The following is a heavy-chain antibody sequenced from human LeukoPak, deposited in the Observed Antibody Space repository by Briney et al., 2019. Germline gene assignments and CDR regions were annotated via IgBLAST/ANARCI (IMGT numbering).Heavy chain of an antibody. J-gene: IGHJ4*02. V-gene: IGHV4-61*01. CDR1: GGSVRSDISH. CDR3: AARYNTLKYYFDY. D-gene: IGHD5-24*01. CDR2: IYYSGST. Sequence: SETLSLTCSVSGGSVRSDISHWSWIRQPPGKGLEWIGYIYYSGSTNYNPSLKSRVTISVDTSKNQFSLKLSSVTAADTAVYYCAARYNTLKYYFDYWGQGALVTVSS.